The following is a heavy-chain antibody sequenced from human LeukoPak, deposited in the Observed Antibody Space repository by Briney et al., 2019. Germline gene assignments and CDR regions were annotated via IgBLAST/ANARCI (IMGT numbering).Heavy chain of an antibody. Sequence: GGSLRLSCAASGFTFRSYAMNWVRQAPGKGLEWVSTIGGSGDRTHYADSVKGRFAISRDNSKNTMFLQMNSLTAENTAVYYCAKSASSDWDWFDPWGQGTLVTVSS. J-gene: IGHJ5*02. V-gene: IGHV3-23*01. CDR2: IGGSGDRT. CDR3: AKSASSDWDWFDP. CDR1: GFTFRSYA. D-gene: IGHD6-25*01.